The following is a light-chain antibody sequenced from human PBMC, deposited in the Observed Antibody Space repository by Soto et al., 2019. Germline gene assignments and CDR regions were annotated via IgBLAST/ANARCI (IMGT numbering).Light chain of an antibody. CDR3: QQYNNWPIT. CDR1: QSISSW. J-gene: IGKJ5*01. V-gene: IGKV1-5*01. CDR2: DVS. Sequence: DIQMTQSPSSLSASLGDRVTITCRASQSISSWFAWYQQKPGKAPKLLIYDVSSLESGVPSRFSGSGSGTEFTLTISSLQSEDFEVYYCQQYNNWPITFGQGTRLEIK.